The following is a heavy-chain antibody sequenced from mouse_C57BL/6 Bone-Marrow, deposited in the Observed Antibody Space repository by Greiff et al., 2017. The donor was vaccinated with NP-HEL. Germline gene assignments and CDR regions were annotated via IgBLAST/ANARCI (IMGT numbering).Heavy chain of an antibody. CDR1: GYAFSSSW. D-gene: IGHD2-3*01. CDR3: ARRGDGYSYWYFDV. CDR2: IYPGDGDT. J-gene: IGHJ1*03. V-gene: IGHV1-82*01. Sequence: QVQLQQSGPELVKPGASVKISCKASGYAFSSSWMNWVKQRPGKGLEWIGRIYPGDGDTNYNGQFKGKATLTAAKSSSTAYMPLSSLTSEDSAVYFFARRGDGYSYWYFDVWGTGTTVTVSS.